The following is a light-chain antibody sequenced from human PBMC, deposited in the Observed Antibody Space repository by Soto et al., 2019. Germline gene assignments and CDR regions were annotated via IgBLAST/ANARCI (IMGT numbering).Light chain of an antibody. Sequence: EVLLTQSPATMSLSPGESVTLSCRASQSISTYLAWYQQKSGQAPRLLIYDASYRATGIPARFSGSGSGTDFTLTISSLEPEDVAVYHCQQRSSWPLTFGGGTKVQI. CDR3: QQRSSWPLT. J-gene: IGKJ4*01. CDR2: DAS. V-gene: IGKV3-11*01. CDR1: QSISTY.